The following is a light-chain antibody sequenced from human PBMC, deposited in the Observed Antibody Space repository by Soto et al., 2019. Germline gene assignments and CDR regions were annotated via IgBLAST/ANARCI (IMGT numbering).Light chain of an antibody. CDR3: QQLNSYPFT. CDR1: QGITTY. V-gene: IGKV1-9*01. CDR2: SAS. J-gene: IGKJ3*01. Sequence: DIQLTQSPSFLSASVGDRVTITCRASQGITTYLAWFQQKPGKAPKLLIYSASSLQSGVPSRFSGSGSGTDFTLTISSLQPEDFATYYCQQLNSYPFTFGPGTKVDIK.